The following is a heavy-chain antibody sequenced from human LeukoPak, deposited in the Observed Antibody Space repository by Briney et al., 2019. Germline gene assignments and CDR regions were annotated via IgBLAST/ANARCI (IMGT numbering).Heavy chain of an antibody. D-gene: IGHD6-19*01. CDR1: GFTFSSYA. J-gene: IGHJ4*02. V-gene: IGHV3-23*01. CDR3: ARDWGSIAVAGTGENHY. Sequence: GGSLRLSCAASGFTFSSYAMSWVRQAQGKGLEWVSAISGSGGSTYYADSVKGRFTISRDNAKNSLYLQMNSLRAEDTAVYYCARDWGSIAVAGTGENHYWGQGTLVTVSS. CDR2: ISGSGGST.